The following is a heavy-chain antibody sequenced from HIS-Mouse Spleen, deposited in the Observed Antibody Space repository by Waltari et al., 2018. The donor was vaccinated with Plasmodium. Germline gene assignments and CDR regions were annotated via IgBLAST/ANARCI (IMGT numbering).Heavy chain of an antibody. J-gene: IGHJ3*02. Sequence: EVQLVESGGGLIQPGGSLRLSCSASGFTVSSKHMTWVRQAPGKGLEWVSVIYSGGSTYYADSVKGRFTISRDNSKNTLYLQMNSLRAEDTAVYYCARGMKSSSSAFDIWGQGTMVTVSS. CDR3: ARGMKSSSSAFDI. CDR1: GFTVSSKH. V-gene: IGHV3-53*01. D-gene: IGHD6-6*01. CDR2: IYSGGST.